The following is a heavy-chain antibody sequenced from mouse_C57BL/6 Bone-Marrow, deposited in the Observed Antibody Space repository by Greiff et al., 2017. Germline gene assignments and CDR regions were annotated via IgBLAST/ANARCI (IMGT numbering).Heavy chain of an antibody. Sequence: VQLKQSGAELVRPGASVKLSCTASGFNIKDDYMHWVTQRPEQGLEWIGWIDPENGDTEYASKFQGKATITADTSSNTAYLQLSRLTSEDTAVYYCTTRSSCYGAMDYWGQGTSVTVSS. CDR3: TTRSSCYGAMDY. J-gene: IGHJ4*01. V-gene: IGHV14-4*01. CDR1: GFNIKDDY. CDR2: IDPENGDT. D-gene: IGHD3-2*02.